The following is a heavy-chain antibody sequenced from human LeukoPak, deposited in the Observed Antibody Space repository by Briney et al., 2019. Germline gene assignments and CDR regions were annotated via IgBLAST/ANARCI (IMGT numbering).Heavy chain of an antibody. Sequence: GGSLRLSCAASGFTFSSYEMNWVRQAPGKGLEWVSYISSSGSTIYYADSVKGRFTISRDNAKNSLYLQMNSLRAEDTAVYYCARGPYGGYGQGFDYWGQGTLVTVSS. CDR1: GFTFSSYE. V-gene: IGHV3-48*03. J-gene: IGHJ4*02. CDR2: ISSSGSTI. D-gene: IGHD4-17*01. CDR3: ARGPYGGYGQGFDY.